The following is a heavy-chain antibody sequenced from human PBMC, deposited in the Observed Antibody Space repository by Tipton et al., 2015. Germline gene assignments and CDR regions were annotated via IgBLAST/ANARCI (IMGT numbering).Heavy chain of an antibody. J-gene: IGHJ4*02. D-gene: IGHD1-1*01. CDR2: IYYSGST. CDR1: GGSVSSGSYY. V-gene: IGHV4-61*01. CDR3: AKGHATRDYFDY. Sequence: LRLSCTVSGGSVSSGSYYWNWIRQPPGKGLEWIGYIYYSGSTYYNPSLKSRVTISVDTSKNQFSLKLSSVTAADTAVYYCAKGHATRDYFDYWGQGTLVTVSS.